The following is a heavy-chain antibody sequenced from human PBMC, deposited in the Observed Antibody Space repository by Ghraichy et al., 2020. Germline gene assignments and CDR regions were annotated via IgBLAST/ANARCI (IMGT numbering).Heavy chain of an antibody. V-gene: IGHV4-59*01. D-gene: IGHD3-3*01. Sequence: SETLSLTCSVSGGSISTYYWSWIRQPPGKGLEWIGYVYYSGSTEYSPSLESRVAMSVDTFKNQFSLKLSSVTAADTAVYYCARGVDFWNGYSFDCWGQGTLVTVSS. CDR1: GGSISTYY. CDR2: VYYSGST. CDR3: ARGVDFWNGYSFDC. J-gene: IGHJ4*02.